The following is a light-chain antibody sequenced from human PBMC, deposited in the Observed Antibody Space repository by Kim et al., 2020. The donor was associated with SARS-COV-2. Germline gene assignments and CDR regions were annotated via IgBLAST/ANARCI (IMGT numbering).Light chain of an antibody. CDR3: QQSYSTPGT. V-gene: IGKV1-39*01. CDR1: QSVSTF. CDR2: IAS. J-gene: IGKJ2*01. Sequence: SASIVARVTITCRASQSVSTFLNWYQQTPGKAPKLLIYIASSLYSGVPSRFSGGGSGTDFTLTISSLQPEDFATYYCQQSYSTPGTFGQGTKLEI.